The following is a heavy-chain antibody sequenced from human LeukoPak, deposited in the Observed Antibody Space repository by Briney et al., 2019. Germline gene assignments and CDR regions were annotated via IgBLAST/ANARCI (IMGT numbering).Heavy chain of an antibody. CDR2: IYYSGST. V-gene: IGHV4-59*01. D-gene: IGHD2-2*01. CDR1: GDSISSYY. J-gene: IGHJ4*02. Sequence: SETLSLTCAVSGDSISSYYWSWFRQPPGKGLDWIGYIYYSGSTNYNPSLKSRVTISLDTSKNQFSLKLSSVTAADTAVYYCARAEYQLLLAYWGQGTLITVSS. CDR3: ARAEYQLLLAY.